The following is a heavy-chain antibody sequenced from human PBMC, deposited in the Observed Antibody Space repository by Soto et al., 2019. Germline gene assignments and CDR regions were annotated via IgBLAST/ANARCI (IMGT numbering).Heavy chain of an antibody. J-gene: IGHJ4*02. D-gene: IGHD4-17*01. CDR3: ARDVPLWVNGYYSRRDDY. Sequence: QVQLVQSGAEVKKPGASVKVSCKASGYTFTSYGISWVRQAPGQGLEWMGWISAYNGNTNYAQKLQGRVTMTTDTATRTAYMELMSLRSDATSVYYCARDVPLWVNGYYSRRDDYWGQGTLVTVSS. CDR1: GYTFTSYG. V-gene: IGHV1-18*01. CDR2: ISAYNGNT.